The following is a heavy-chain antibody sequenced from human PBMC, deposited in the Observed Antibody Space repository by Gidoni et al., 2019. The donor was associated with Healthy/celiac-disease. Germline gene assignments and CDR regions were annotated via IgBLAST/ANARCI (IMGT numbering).Heavy chain of an antibody. CDR1: GSTFTGYY. J-gene: IGHJ4*02. V-gene: IGHV1-2*02. CDR3: ARGGKSSGWLMYYFDY. D-gene: IGHD6-19*01. CDR2: INPNSGGT. Sequence: QVQLVQSGAEVKKPGASVKVSCKASGSTFTGYYMPWVRQAPGQGLEWMGWINPNSGGTNYAQKFQGRVTMTRDTSISTAYMELSRLRSDDTAVYYCARGGKSSGWLMYYFDYWGQGTLVTVSS.